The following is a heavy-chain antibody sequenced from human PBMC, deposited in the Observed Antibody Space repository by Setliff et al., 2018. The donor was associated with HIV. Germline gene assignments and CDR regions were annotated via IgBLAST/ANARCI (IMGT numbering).Heavy chain of an antibody. Sequence: VKVSCKPSGYTFATYDINWVRQTAGQGLEWLGWVNPYSGNSGYAQKFHGRLTMTRDTSRGTANMELRSLRSDDTAVYFCARGYASGSGSYYYDYWGQGTLVTVSS. D-gene: IGHD2-15*01. CDR1: GYTFATYD. J-gene: IGHJ4*02. CDR2: VNPYSGNS. V-gene: IGHV1-8*02. CDR3: ARGYASGSGSYYYDY.